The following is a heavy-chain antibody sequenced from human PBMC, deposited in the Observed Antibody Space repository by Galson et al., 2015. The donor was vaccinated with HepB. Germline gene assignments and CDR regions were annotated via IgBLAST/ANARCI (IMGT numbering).Heavy chain of an antibody. D-gene: IGHD5-24*01. V-gene: IGHV1-18*01. J-gene: IGHJ4*02. CDR2: ISTYNGNT. CDR3: ARDGRDGYNYNFDY. Sequence: VRQAPGQGLEWMGWISTYNGNTNYAQNLQGRVTMTRDTSTTTAYMELRSLRSDDTAVYYCARDGRDGYNYNFDYWGQGTVVTVSS.